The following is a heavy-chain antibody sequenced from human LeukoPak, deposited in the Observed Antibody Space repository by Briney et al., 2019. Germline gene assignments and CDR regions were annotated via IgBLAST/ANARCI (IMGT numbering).Heavy chain of an antibody. D-gene: IGHD3-22*01. V-gene: IGHV4-34*01. CDR2: INHSGST. J-gene: IGHJ4*02. Sequence: SETLSLTCAVYGGSFSGYYWSWIRPPPGKGLEWIGEINHSGSTNYNPSLKSRVTISVDTSKNQFSLKLSSVTAADTAVYYCASSGYKGYWGQGTLVTVSS. CDR3: ASSGYKGY. CDR1: GGSFSGYY.